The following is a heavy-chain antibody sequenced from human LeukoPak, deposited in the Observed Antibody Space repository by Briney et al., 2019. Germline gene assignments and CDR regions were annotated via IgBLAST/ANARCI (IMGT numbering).Heavy chain of an antibody. CDR2: IYYSGST. V-gene: IGHV4-39*07. CDR1: GGSISSSSYY. Sequence: KPSETLSLTCTVSGGSISSSSYYWGWIRQPPGKGLEWIGSIYYSGSTYYNPSLKSRVTISVDTSKNQFSLKLSSVTAADTAVYYCARLPRQFRGWSPPYYYYYYMDVWGKGTTVTISS. CDR3: ARLPRQFRGWSPPYYYYYYMDV. J-gene: IGHJ6*03. D-gene: IGHD6-19*01.